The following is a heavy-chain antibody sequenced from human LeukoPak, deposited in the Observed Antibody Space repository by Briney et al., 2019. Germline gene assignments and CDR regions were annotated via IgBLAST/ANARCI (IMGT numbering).Heavy chain of an antibody. V-gene: IGHV1-2*02. CDR1: GYTFTGYY. CDR2: INPNSGGT. Sequence: ASVKVSCKASGYTFTGYYMHWVRQAPGQGLEWMGWINPNSGGTNYAQKFQGRVTMTRDTSISTAYMELSRLRSDDTAVYYCARDLSGYSYGSAIDYWGQGTLVTVSS. CDR3: ARDLSGYSYGSAIDY. D-gene: IGHD5-18*01. J-gene: IGHJ4*02.